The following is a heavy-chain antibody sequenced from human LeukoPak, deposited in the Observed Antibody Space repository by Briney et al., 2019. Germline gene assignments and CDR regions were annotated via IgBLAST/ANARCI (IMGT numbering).Heavy chain of an antibody. CDR1: GGSISSGGYY. J-gene: IGHJ4*02. D-gene: IGHD2-8*02. Sequence: SQTLSLTCTVSGGSISSGGYYGSWIRQPPGKGLEWIGYIYHSGSTYYNPSLKSRVTMSVDTSNNQFSLTLFSVTAADTAVYYCAKVTGRSAGAYWGQGALVTVSS. CDR3: AKVTGRSAGAY. V-gene: IGHV4-30-2*01. CDR2: IYHSGST.